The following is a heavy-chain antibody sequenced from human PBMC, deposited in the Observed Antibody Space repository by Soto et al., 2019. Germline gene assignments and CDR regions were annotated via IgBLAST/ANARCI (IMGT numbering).Heavy chain of an antibody. CDR3: ARDPEVLGAFDI. CDR2: IYYSGST. Sequence: SETLSLTCTVSGGSISSYYWSWIRQPPGKGLEWIGYIYYSGSTNYNPSLKSRVTISVGTSKNQFSLKLSSVTAADTAVYYCARDPEVLGAFDIWGQGTMVTVSS. V-gene: IGHV4-59*01. CDR1: GGSISSYY. J-gene: IGHJ3*02.